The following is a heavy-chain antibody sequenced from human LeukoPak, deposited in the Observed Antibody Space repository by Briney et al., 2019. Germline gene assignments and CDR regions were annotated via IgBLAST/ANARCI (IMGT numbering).Heavy chain of an antibody. Sequence: SVKVSCKASGGTFSNYAISWVRQAPGQGLEWMGGILPIFGTTNYAQKFQGRVTITADKSTSTAYMELSSLRSEDTAVYYCARNLRGTLDNWGQGTLVTVSS. CDR2: ILPIFGTT. CDR1: GGTFSNYA. J-gene: IGHJ4*02. CDR3: ARNLRGTLDN. V-gene: IGHV1-69*06. D-gene: IGHD3-10*01.